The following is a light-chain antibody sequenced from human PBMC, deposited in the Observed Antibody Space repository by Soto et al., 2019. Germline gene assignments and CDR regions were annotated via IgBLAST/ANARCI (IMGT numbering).Light chain of an antibody. CDR1: SSDVGSYNL. V-gene: IGLV2-23*01. CDR3: CSYAGSSPWV. J-gene: IGLJ3*02. Sequence: QSVLTQPASVSGSPGQSITISCTGTSSDVGSYNLVSWYQQHPGKAPKLMMYEGSKRPSGVSNRFSGSKSVNTASLTISGLQAEDEADYDCCSYAGSSPWVFGGGTKVTVL. CDR2: EGS.